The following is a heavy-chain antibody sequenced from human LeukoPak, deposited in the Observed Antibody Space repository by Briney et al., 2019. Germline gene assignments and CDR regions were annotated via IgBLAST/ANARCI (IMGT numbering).Heavy chain of an antibody. Sequence: GGSLRLSCAASRFTFSIYWMSWVRQAPGTALEWVANINQDGSETYYVDSVEGRFTISRDNAKNSLYLQMNSLRAEDTALYYCARAASAGTVDYWGQGILVTVSS. J-gene: IGHJ4*02. V-gene: IGHV3-7*01. CDR2: INQDGSET. CDR3: ARAASAGTVDY. CDR1: RFTFSIYW. D-gene: IGHD6-13*01.